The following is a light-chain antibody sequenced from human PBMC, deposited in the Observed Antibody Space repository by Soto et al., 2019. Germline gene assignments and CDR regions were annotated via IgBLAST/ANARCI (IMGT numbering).Light chain of an antibody. CDR3: QQANSPYS. CDR2: GAS. Sequence: DIQMTQSPSSFSASVGDRVTITCRASHDVSSWLAWYQQQPGKAPRLLIYGASTMQSGVASRFSSSGPGTYFLLTISRQQHEDFATYYCQQANSPYSFGQGTKLEIK. V-gene: IGKV1-12*01. J-gene: IGKJ2*03. CDR1: HDVSSW.